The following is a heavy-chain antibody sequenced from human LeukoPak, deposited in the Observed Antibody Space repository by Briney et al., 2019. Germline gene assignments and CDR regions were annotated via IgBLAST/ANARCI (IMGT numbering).Heavy chain of an antibody. V-gene: IGHV1-2*02. CDR1: GYTFSGYY. CDR2: INPNSGGT. J-gene: IGHJ4*02. Sequence: GASVKASCKASGYTFSGYYIHWVRQAPGQGLEWMGWINPNSGGTNYAQRFQGRVTMTRDTSISTAYMDLSRLRPDDTAVYYCARNRNIRGPREAFDYWGQGTLVTVSS. CDR3: ARNRNIRGPREAFDY. D-gene: IGHD3-10*01.